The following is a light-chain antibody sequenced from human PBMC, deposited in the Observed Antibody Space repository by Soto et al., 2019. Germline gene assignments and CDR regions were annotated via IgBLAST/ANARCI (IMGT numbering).Light chain of an antibody. J-gene: IGKJ1*01. CDR1: QGIRND. CDR2: VAS. V-gene: IGKV1-17*01. Sequence: EIQMTQSPCSLSASVGDRVPITCRASQGIRNDVGWYQQKPGKAPKRLIYVASSLQSGVPSRFSGSGSGTEFTLTISSLQPDDFATYYCQQCFWHWTFGQGTKVDIK. CDR3: QQCFWHWT.